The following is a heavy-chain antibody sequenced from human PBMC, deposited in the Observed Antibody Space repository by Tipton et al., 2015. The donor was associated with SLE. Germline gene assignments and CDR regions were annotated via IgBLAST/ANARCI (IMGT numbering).Heavy chain of an antibody. CDR1: GGSISSGSYY. Sequence: TLSLTCTVSGGSISSGSYYWSWIRQPAGKGLEWIGHIYTSGSTNYNPSLKSRVTISVDTSKNQFSLKLSSGTAADTAVYYCARGEAVAALGAFDIWGRGTMVTVSS. D-gene: IGHD6-19*01. CDR2: IYTSGST. V-gene: IGHV4-61*09. CDR3: ARGEAVAALGAFDI. J-gene: IGHJ3*02.